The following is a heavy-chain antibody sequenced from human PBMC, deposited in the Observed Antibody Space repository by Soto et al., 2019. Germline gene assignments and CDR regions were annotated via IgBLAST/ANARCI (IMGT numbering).Heavy chain of an antibody. CDR1: GFTFSSYW. J-gene: IGHJ2*01. D-gene: IGHD4-17*01. V-gene: IGHV3-74*01. Sequence: EVQLVESGGGLVQPGGSLRLSCAASGFTFSSYWMHWVRQAPGKGLVWVSRINSDGSSTSYADSVKGRFTISRDNAKNTLYLQMNSLRAEDTAVYYCARVRTTVTTNSWRWYFDLWGRGTLVTVSS. CDR2: INSDGSST. CDR3: ARVRTTVTTNSWRWYFDL.